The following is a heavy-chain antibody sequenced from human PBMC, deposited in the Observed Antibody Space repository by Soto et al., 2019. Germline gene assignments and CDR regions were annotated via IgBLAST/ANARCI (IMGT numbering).Heavy chain of an antibody. CDR3: TSGAWYAFDS. V-gene: IGHV3-7*01. Sequence: GGSLRLSCAASGFTFSSYWMRWVRQAPGKGLEWVADIKEEGSAKNYVDSLKGRFTISRDNAKNSLYLQMNGLRAEDTAVYYCTSGAWYAFDSWGQGTLVTVSS. CDR2: IKEEGSAK. J-gene: IGHJ4*02. CDR1: GFTFSSYW. D-gene: IGHD6-19*01.